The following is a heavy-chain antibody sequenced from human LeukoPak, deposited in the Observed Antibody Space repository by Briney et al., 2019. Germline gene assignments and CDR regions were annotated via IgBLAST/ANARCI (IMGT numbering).Heavy chain of an antibody. V-gene: IGHV4-39*01. CDR3: ATSYYSYGHFDY. J-gene: IGHJ4*02. CDR2: IYYSGST. D-gene: IGHD5-18*01. Sequence: SETLSLTCTVSGGSISSYYWGWIRQPPGKGLEWIGSIYYSGSTYYNPSLKSRVTMSVDTSKNQFSLKLNSVTAADTAVYYCATSYYSYGHFDYWGQGTLVTASS. CDR1: GGSISSYY.